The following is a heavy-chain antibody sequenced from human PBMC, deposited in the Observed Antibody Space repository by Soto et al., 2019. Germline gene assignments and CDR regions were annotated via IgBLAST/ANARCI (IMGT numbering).Heavy chain of an antibody. CDR3: ARAAPRYCSGGSCYTGSAY. CDR1: GVSLGGSY. D-gene: IGHD2-15*01. V-gene: IGHV4-34*01. Sequence: SQTLCLTCAVQGVSLGGSYWRCTVMPPEKGLEWIGEINHSGSTNYNPSLKSRVTISVDTSKNQFSLKLSSVTAADTAVYYCARAAPRYCSGGSCYTGSAYWAQGTLVTVS. J-gene: IGHJ4*02. CDR2: INHSGST.